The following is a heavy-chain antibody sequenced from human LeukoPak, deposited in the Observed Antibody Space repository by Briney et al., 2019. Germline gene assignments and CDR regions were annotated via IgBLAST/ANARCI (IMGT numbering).Heavy chain of an antibody. CDR3: ARDSPYYDSSGYYPSGAFDI. D-gene: IGHD3-22*01. V-gene: IGHV3-21*01. Sequence: GSLRLSCAASGFTFSSYSMNWVRQAPGKGLEWVSSISSSSSYIYYADSVRGRFTISRDNAKNSLNLQMNSLRAEDMAVYYCARDSPYYDSSGYYPSGAFDIWGQGTMVTVSS. CDR1: GFTFSSYS. J-gene: IGHJ3*02. CDR2: ISSSSSYI.